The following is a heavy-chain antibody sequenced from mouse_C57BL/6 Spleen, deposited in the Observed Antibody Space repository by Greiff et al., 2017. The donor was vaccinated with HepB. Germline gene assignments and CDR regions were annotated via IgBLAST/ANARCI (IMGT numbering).Heavy chain of an antibody. CDR2: INPGSGGT. V-gene: IGHV1-54*01. CDR1: GYAFTNYL. J-gene: IGHJ2*01. D-gene: IGHD2-3*01. CDR3: GRYDDGYCFDY. Sequence: QVQLQQSGAELVRPGTSVKVSCKASGYAFTNYLIEWVKQRPGQGLEWIGVINPGSGGTNYNEKFKGKATLTADKSSSTAYMQLSSLTSEDSAVYYCGRYDDGYCFDYWGQGTTLTVSS.